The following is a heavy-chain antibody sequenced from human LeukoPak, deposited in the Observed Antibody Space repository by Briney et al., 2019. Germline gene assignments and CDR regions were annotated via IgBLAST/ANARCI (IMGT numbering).Heavy chain of an antibody. CDR2: ISGGGGGT. Sequence: GESLRLSCVASGFSFSNYAMSWVRQAPGKGLEWVSAISGGGGGTYYADSVKGRFTISRDNSKNSLYLQMNSLRAEDTAVYYCAKSDRLTVTAQFDYWGQGTLVTVSS. CDR3: AKSDRLTVTAQFDY. J-gene: IGHJ4*02. D-gene: IGHD4-17*01. V-gene: IGHV3-23*01. CDR1: GFSFSNYA.